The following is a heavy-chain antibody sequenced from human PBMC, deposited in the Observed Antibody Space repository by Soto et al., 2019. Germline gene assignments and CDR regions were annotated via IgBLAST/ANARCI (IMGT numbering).Heavy chain of an antibody. CDR2: INPSVGST. D-gene: IGHD3-22*01. V-gene: IGHV1-46*01. CDR1: GYFFASYS. CDR3: ARESAGRSVFESSGDFDY. Sequence: QVQLVQSGAEVKKPGASVKVSCKASGYFFASYSMHWVRQAPGHGLEWMGMINPSVGSTSHAQKFQGRVTMTRDTSTSTVYLDLSSLRSEDTAIYYCARESAGRSVFESSGDFDYWGQGTRVTVSS. J-gene: IGHJ4*02.